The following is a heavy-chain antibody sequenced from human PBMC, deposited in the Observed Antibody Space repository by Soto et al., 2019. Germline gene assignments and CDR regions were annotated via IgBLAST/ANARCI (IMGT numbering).Heavy chain of an antibody. D-gene: IGHD6-13*01. J-gene: IGHJ5*02. CDR2: IYYSGST. V-gene: IGHV4-31*03. Sequence: SETLSLTCTVSGGSISSGGYYWSWIRQHPGKGLEWIGYIYYSGSTYYNPSLKSRVTISVDTSKNQFSLKLSSVTAADAAVYYCARDRAAAGWFDPWGQGTLVTVSS. CDR1: GGSISSGGYY. CDR3: ARDRAAAGWFDP.